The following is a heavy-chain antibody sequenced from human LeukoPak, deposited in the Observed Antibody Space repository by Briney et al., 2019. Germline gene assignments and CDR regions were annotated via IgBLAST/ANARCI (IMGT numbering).Heavy chain of an antibody. CDR3: AKDGVLWEPYYFDY. V-gene: IGHV3-30-3*01. CDR1: GFTFSSYA. D-gene: IGHD3-10*01. Sequence: GRSLRLSCAASGFTFSSYAMHWVRQAPGKGLEWVAVISYDGSNKYYADSVKGRFTISRDNSKNTLYLQMNSLRAEDTAVYYCAKDGVLWEPYYFDYWGQGTLVTVSS. CDR2: ISYDGSNK. J-gene: IGHJ4*02.